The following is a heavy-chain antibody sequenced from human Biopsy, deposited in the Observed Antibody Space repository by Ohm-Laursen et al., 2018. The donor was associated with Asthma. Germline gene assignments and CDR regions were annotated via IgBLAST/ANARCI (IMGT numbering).Heavy chain of an antibody. Sequence: TLSLTCTVSGDSISSPAYYWSWVRQHPGKGLEWIGYISYSGATFYHPSLMSRLIISLDTSKNQFSLKLSSVTAADTAVYYCVRATSTWSQSGPHCFDHWGQGTLVTVSS. CDR1: GDSISSPAYY. CDR2: ISYSGAT. D-gene: IGHD6-13*01. V-gene: IGHV4-31*03. CDR3: VRATSTWSQSGPHCFDH. J-gene: IGHJ5*02.